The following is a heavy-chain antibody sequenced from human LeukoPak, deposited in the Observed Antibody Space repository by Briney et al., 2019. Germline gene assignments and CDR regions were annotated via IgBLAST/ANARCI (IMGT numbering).Heavy chain of an antibody. D-gene: IGHD5-18*01. V-gene: IGHV3-48*03. Sequence: PGRSLRLSCAASGFTFSIYEMNWVRQAPGKGLEWVSYISSPGSTIFYADSVKGRFTISRDNAKNSLYLQMNSLRAEDTAVYYCARELETAFDYWGQGTLVTVSS. CDR1: GFTFSIYE. CDR3: ARELETAFDY. J-gene: IGHJ4*02. CDR2: ISSPGSTI.